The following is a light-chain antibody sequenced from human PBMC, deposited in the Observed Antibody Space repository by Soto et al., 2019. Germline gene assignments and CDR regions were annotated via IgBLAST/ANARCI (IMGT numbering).Light chain of an antibody. CDR1: QSINNY. J-gene: IGKJ2*01. CDR3: QQRYNSPFT. V-gene: IGKV1-39*01. Sequence: DIQMTQSPSSLSASLGDRVTITCRASQSINNYLNWYQQEEGKAPKLLIYAATSLQSGVPSRFSGSGSGTEFPLTISSLQPGDFATYYCQQRYNSPFTFGLGTKLEIK. CDR2: AAT.